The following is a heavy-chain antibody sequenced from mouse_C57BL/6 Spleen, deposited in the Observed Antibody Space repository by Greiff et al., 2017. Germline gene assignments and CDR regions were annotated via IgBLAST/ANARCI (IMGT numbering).Heavy chain of an antibody. CDR1: GYTFTSYW. J-gene: IGHJ4*01. D-gene: IGHD2-4*01. Sequence: VQLQQPGAELVKPGASVKLSCKASGYTFTSYWMHWVKQRPGQGLEWIGMIHPNSGSTNYNEKFKSKATLTVDKSSSTAYMQLSSLTSEDSAVYYCAREGYDYGRGPYAMDYWGQGTSVTVSS. V-gene: IGHV1-64*01. CDR3: AREGYDYGRGPYAMDY. CDR2: IHPNSGST.